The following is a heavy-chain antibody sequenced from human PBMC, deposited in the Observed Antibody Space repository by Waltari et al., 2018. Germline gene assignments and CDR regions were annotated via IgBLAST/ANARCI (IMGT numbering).Heavy chain of an antibody. Sequence: QVQLQQWGGGLLKPSEPLSPTCAVYGGSFSGYSGIWIRQPPGKGLEWVGAINHSGKTNYNPSLKSRVTMSVDTAENQVSLKLNSVTAADTAVYFCARLVATRPDSFSIYHYYYMDVWGTGTTVTISS. CDR1: GGSFSGYS. D-gene: IGHD6-6*01. J-gene: IGHJ6*03. V-gene: IGHV4-34*01. CDR2: INHSGKT. CDR3: ARLVATRPDSFSIYHYYYMDV.